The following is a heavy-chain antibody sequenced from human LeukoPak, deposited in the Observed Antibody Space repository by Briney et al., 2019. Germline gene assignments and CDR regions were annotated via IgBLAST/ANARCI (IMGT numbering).Heavy chain of an antibody. V-gene: IGHV1-18*01. J-gene: IGHJ4*02. Sequence: GPSVKVSCKASGYTFTSYGISWVRQAPGQGHEWMGWISAYNGNPHSAHQLQVRATMPKDTSRSTASMELRILRSDDTAVYYCARDSFYGSGGYYKRFDYWGQGTLVTVSS. CDR1: GYTFTSYG. CDR3: ARDSFYGSGGYYKRFDY. D-gene: IGHD3-10*01. CDR2: ISAYNGNP.